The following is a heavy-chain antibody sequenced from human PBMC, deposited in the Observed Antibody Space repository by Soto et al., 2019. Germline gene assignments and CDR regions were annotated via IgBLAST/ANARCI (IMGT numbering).Heavy chain of an antibody. V-gene: IGHV4-4*02. D-gene: IGHD6-13*01. CDR2: IYHSGST. Sequence: SETLSLTCAVSSGSISSSNWWSWVRQLPGKGLEWIGEIYHSGSTNYNPSLKSRVTISVDKSKNQFSLKLSSVTAADTAVYYCARAGSWYGIFDYWGQGTLVTVSS. CDR1: SGSISSSNW. CDR3: ARAGSWYGIFDY. J-gene: IGHJ4*02.